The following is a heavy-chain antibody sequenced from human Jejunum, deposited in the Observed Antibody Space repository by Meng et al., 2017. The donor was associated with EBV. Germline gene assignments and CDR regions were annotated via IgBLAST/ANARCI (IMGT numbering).Heavy chain of an antibody. Sequence: QEQLVQSGAEVKTPGSSWKVSCKASGDRFGTYSVSWVRQAPGQGLEWMGNTVPIFGTTSYAQKFQGRVTITADESTRTAFMELRNLRSEDSAMYYCARAGGDYEDYWGQGTLVTVSS. CDR2: TVPIFGTT. CDR1: GDRFGTYS. D-gene: IGHD4-17*01. V-gene: IGHV1-69*15. J-gene: IGHJ4*02. CDR3: ARAGGDYEDY.